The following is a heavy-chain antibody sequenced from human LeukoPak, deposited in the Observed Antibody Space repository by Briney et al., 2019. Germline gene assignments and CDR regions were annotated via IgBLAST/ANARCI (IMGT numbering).Heavy chain of an antibody. CDR1: GGTFSSYA. CDR2: IIPIFGTA. CDR3: ARGPYYDFWIHPYYYYYYMDV. J-gene: IGHJ6*03. D-gene: IGHD3-3*01. Sequence: ASVKVSCKASGGTFSSYAISWVRQAPGQGLEWVGGIIPIFGTANYAQKFQGRVTITADESTSTAYMELSSLRSEDTAVYYCARGPYYDFWIHPYYYYYYMDVWGKGTTVTVSS. V-gene: IGHV1-69*01.